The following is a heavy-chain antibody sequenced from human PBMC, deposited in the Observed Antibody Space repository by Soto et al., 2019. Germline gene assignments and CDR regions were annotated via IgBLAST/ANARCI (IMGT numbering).Heavy chain of an antibody. CDR2: ISGNGRTT. J-gene: IGHJ4*02. Sequence: GGSLRLSCAASGFSFNSDAMSWVRQAPGKGLGWVSVISGNGRTTFYADSVKGRFTISRDNSKNTLYLQMNSLRAEDTALYYCARAHNNYFGDWGQGTLVTVSS. CDR3: ARAHNNYFGD. CDR1: GFSFNSDA. V-gene: IGHV3-23*01.